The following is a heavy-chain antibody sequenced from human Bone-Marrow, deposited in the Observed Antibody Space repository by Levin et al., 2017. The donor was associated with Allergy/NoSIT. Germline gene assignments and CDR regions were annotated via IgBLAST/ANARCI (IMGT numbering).Heavy chain of an antibody. J-gene: IGHJ6*02. CDR1: GFTFNNNA. CDR2: ITGSGRTT. V-gene: IGHV3-23*01. Sequence: GESLKISCAASGFTFNNNAMHWVRQAPGKGLEWVSTITGSGRTTYYADSVKGRFTISRDNSKDTLYLQLNSLRAEDTAVYYCARGGGAPYYYGMDVWGQGTTVTVSS. CDR3: ARGGGAPYYYGMDV. D-gene: IGHD3-10*01.